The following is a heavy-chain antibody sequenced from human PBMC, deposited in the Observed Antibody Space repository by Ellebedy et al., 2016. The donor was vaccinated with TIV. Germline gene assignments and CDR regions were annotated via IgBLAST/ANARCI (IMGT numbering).Heavy chain of an antibody. CDR3: ARDRFRSSAEGYFGDYGMDV. J-gene: IGHJ6*02. D-gene: IGHD4-17*01. CDR2: INWSGGRT. CDR1: GFTFDDYG. V-gene: IGHV3-20*04. Sequence: GESLKISCAASGFTFDDYGMNWVRQAPGKGLEWVSGINWSGGRTDYEDSVKCRFPLSRDHAKNSLYLQMNSLRADDTALYYCARDRFRSSAEGYFGDYGMDVWGQGTTVTVSS.